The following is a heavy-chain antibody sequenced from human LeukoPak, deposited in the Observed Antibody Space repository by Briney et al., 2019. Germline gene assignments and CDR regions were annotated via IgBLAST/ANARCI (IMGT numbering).Heavy chain of an antibody. J-gene: IGHJ5*02. CDR3: ARSAWELRGGGPWFDP. D-gene: IGHD1-26*01. Sequence: PGESLKISCKGSGYSFTSYWIGWVRQMPGKGLEWMGIIYPGDSDTRYSLSFQGQVTISADKSISTAYLQWSSLKASDTAMYYCARSAWELRGGGPWFDPWGQGTLVTVSS. V-gene: IGHV5-51*01. CDR1: GYSFTSYW. CDR2: IYPGDSDT.